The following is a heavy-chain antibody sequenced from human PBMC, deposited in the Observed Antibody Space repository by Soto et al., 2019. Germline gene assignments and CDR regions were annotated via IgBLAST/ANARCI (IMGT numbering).Heavy chain of an antibody. D-gene: IGHD4-17*01. CDR3: ARDSTYGDPTCDY. CDR1: GFTFSSYW. CDR2: INSDGSST. V-gene: IGHV3-74*01. Sequence: GGSLRLSCAASGFTFSSYWMHWVRQAPGKGLVWVSRINSDGSSTSYADSVKGRFTISRDNTKNTLYLQMNSLRAEDTAVYYCARDSTYGDPTCDYWGQGTLVTVSS. J-gene: IGHJ4*02.